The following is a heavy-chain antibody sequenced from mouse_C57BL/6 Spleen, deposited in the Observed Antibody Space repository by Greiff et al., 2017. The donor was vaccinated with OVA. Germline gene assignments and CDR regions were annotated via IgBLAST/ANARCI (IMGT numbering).Heavy chain of an antibody. CDR2: IDPNSGGT. CDR3: AVGRDYDEEGYAMDY. D-gene: IGHD2-4*01. V-gene: IGHV1-72*01. J-gene: IGHJ4*01. CDR1: GYTFTSYW. Sequence: QVQLQQPGAELVKPGASVKLSCKASGYTFTSYWMHWVKQRPGRGLEWIGRIDPNSGGTKYNEKFKSKATLTVDKPSSTAYMQLSSLTSEDSAVYYCAVGRDYDEEGYAMDYWGQGTSVTVSS.